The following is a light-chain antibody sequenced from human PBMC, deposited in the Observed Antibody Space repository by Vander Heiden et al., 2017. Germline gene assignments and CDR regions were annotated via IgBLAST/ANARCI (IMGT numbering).Light chain of an antibody. Sequence: QSVLTQPHSASGTPGQRVTNACSGSSSNIGSRTVNWYQHLPGTAPKLLIYSNNQRPSGVPDRISASKSGTSASLAVSGLQSEDEADYYCSACDNSLNAWVFGGGTKLTVL. CDR3: SACDNSLNAWV. V-gene: IGLV1-44*01. CDR1: SSNIGSRT. CDR2: SNN. J-gene: IGLJ3*02.